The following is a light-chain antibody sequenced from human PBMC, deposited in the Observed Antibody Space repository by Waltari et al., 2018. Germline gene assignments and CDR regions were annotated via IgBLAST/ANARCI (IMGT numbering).Light chain of an antibody. CDR2: GVY. V-gene: IGLV2-11*01. CDR3: CSYANSKWV. Sequence: QSVLTQPRSVSGSPGQSVAIPCTGTSRDVGGYDNVSLYQQYPGKAPKVMIYGVYKRPSGVPDRFSGSKSGNTASLSISGLQAEDEADYYCCSYANSKWVFGGGTKLTVL. CDR1: SRDVGGYDN. J-gene: IGLJ3*02.